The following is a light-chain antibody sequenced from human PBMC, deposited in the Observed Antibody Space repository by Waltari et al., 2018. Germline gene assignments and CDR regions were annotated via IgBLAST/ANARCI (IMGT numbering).Light chain of an antibody. Sequence: DIQMTQSPSSLSASLGDRVTITCRASQSISRYLNWYQQKPGKAPKLLIYAASSLQSGVPSRFSGSGSGTDFTLTISSLQPEDFATYYCQQSYSTVTFGPGTKVDIK. CDR1: QSISRY. V-gene: IGKV1-39*01. CDR3: QQSYSTVT. J-gene: IGKJ3*01. CDR2: AAS.